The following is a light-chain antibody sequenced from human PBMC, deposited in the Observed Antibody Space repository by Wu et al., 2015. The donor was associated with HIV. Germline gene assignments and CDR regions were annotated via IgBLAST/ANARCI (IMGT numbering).Light chain of an antibody. V-gene: IGKV3-20*01. Sequence: EILLTQSPGTLSLSLGQGATLSCRSSQSVSASYVAWYQKRPGQAPKLLVYGASKRARDIPERFGGSGSGTDFVLTISRLEPEDFAIYYCQQYGDTPVTFGQGTRLE. J-gene: IGKJ5*01. CDR1: QSVSASY. CDR3: QQYGDTPVT. CDR2: GAS.